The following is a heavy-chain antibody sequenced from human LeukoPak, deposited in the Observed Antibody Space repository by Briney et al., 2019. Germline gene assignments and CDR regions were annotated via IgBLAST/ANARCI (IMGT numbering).Heavy chain of an antibody. CDR1: GGSISSYY. D-gene: IGHD3-10*01. CDR2: IYYSGNT. V-gene: IGHV4-59*12. J-gene: IGHJ3*02. Sequence: SETLSLTCTVSGGSISSYYWSWLRQPPGKGLEWIGYIYYSGNTNYNPSLKSRVTISVNTSKNQFSLKLSSVTAADTAVYYCAKYNGYGLIDIWGQGTMVTVP. CDR3: AKYNGYGLIDI.